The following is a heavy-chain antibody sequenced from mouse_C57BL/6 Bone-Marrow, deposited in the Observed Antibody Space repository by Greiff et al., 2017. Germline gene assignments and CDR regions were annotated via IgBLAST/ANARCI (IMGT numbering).Heavy chain of an antibody. CDR1: GYTFTSYW. Sequence: QVQLQQSGAELAKPGASVKLSCKASGYTFTSYWMHWVKQRPGQGLEWIGYINPSSGYTKYNQKFKDKATLTADKSSSTAYMQLSSLTYEDSAVYYCARGVTVPYYAMDYWGQGTSVTVSS. V-gene: IGHV1-7*01. CDR3: ARGVTVPYYAMDY. J-gene: IGHJ4*01. CDR2: INPSSGYT. D-gene: IGHD2-2*01.